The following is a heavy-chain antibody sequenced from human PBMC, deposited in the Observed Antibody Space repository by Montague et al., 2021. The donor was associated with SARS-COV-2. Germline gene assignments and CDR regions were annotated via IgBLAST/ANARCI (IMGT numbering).Heavy chain of an antibody. CDR1: GYSFTTYW. CDR2: INPGDTDV. D-gene: IGHD6-25*01. V-gene: IGHV5-51*01. Sequence: QSVAEVKTPGESLKISCQGSGYSFTTYWTAWVRQVPGKGLDWVGIINPGDTDVRYSPPFQGQVTISVDRATSTSYLQWTSLKTSDSGIYYWARHRAAGGNYYYGMDVWGQGTTVTVSS. CDR3: ARHRAAGGNYYYGMDV. J-gene: IGHJ6*02.